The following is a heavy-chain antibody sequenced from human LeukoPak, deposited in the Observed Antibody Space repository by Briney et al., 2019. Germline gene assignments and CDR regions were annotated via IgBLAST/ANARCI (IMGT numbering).Heavy chain of an antibody. J-gene: IGHJ4*02. CDR1: GFTFSSYW. CDR2: IYTDGSST. Sequence: SGGSLRLSCAASGFTFSSYWMSWVRQAPGKGLVWVSVIYTDGSSTTYADSVKGRFTISRDNARNTLYLQMNSLRAEDTAIYYCARGLLGIDYWGQGTLVTVSS. V-gene: IGHV3-74*01. CDR3: ARGLLGIDY. D-gene: IGHD2-21*02.